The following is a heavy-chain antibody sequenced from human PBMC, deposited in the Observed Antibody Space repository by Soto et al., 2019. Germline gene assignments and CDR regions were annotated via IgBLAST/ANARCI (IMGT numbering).Heavy chain of an antibody. CDR1: EYSFTSLD. Sequence: QVQLVQSGAEVREPGASVKVSCKASEYSFTSLDINWVRQTAGQGLEWMGWMEPSSGKTGYAQKFHDRVTMTSDTSINTAYMELTTLTSDDTAFYYCARGVTAGVDYWGQGTLLTVSS. J-gene: IGHJ4*02. CDR3: ARGVTAGVDY. D-gene: IGHD1-26*01. V-gene: IGHV1-8*01. CDR2: MEPSSGKT.